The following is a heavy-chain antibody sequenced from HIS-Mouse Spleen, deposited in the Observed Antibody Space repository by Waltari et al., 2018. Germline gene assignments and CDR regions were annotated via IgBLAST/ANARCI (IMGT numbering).Heavy chain of an antibody. CDR2: ISWNSGSI. V-gene: IGHV3-9*01. CDR3: AKEGEMPDYFDY. D-gene: IGHD3-16*01. J-gene: IGHJ4*02. CDR1: GFTFDDYA. Sequence: EVQLVESGGGLVQPGRSLRLSCAASGFTFDDYAMHWVRQAPGKGLEWVSGISWNSGSIGYADSVKGRFTISRDNAKNSLYLQMNSLRAEDTAVYYCAKEGEMPDYFDYWGQGTLVTVSS.